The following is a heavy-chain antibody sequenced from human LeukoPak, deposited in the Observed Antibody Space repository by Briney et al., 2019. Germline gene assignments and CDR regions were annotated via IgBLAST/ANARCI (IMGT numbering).Heavy chain of an antibody. D-gene: IGHD5-18*01. Sequence: ASVKVSCKASGGTFSSYAISWVRQAPGQGLEWMGRIIPIFGIANYAQKFQGRVTITTDESTSTAYMELSSLRSEDTAVYYCARDRGYSQGEYYYYMDVWGKGTTVTVSS. CDR3: ARDRGYSQGEYYYYMDV. CDR1: GGTFSSYA. J-gene: IGHJ6*03. V-gene: IGHV1-69*05. CDR2: IIPIFGIA.